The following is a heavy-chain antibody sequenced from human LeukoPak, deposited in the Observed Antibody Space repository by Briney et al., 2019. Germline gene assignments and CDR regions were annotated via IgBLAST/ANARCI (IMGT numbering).Heavy chain of an antibody. CDR3: ARDYDSSAYYYHAFDI. V-gene: IGHV1-2*02. CDR1: GYTFTGYY. J-gene: IGHJ3*02. Sequence: ASVKVSCKASGYTFTGYYMHWVRRAPGQGLEWMGWINPNSGGTNYAQKFQGRVTMTRDASISTAYMELSRLRSDDTAVYYCARDYDSSAYYYHAFDIWGQGTMVTVSS. CDR2: INPNSGGT. D-gene: IGHD3-22*01.